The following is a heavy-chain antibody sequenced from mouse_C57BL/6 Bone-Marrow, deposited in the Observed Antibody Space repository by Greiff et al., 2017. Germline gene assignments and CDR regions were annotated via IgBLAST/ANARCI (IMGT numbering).Heavy chain of an antibody. CDR2: IDPNSGGT. V-gene: IGHV1-72*01. CDR1: GYTFTSYW. J-gene: IGHJ4*01. D-gene: IGHD3-2*02. CDR3: ARNPGYYAMDY. Sequence: QVHVKQPGAELVKPGASVKLSCKASGYTFTSYWMHWVKQRPGRGLEWIGRIDPNSGGTKYNEKFKSQATLTVDKPSSTAYMQLSSLTSEDSAVYYCARNPGYYAMDYWGQGTSVTVSS.